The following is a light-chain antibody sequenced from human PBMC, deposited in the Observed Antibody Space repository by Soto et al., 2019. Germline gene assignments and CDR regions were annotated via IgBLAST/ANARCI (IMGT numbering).Light chain of an antibody. J-gene: IGKJ1*01. CDR1: QSVSSN. CDR2: GAS. Sequence: EIVMTQSPATLSVSPGERATLSCRASQSVSSNLAWYQQKPGQAPRLLIYGASTRATGIPARFSGSGSGTEFTLTLSRLQSEDFAVSYCQQYNTWPQTFGQGTKVEIK. CDR3: QQYNTWPQT. V-gene: IGKV3-15*01.